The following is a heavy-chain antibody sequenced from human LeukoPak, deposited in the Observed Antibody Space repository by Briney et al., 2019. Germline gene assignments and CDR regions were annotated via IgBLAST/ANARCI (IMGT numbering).Heavy chain of an antibody. CDR1: GYTFTGYY. V-gene: IGHV1-2*02. J-gene: IGHJ4*02. D-gene: IGHD6-13*01. CDR3: ARSIAAAGHFDY. CDR2: INPNSGCT. Sequence: ASVKVSCKASGYTFTGYYMHWVRQAPGEGGEWIGCINPNSGCTNHAQNFQPRVTMTSDTSISTAYMELSSLTSDDTAVYYCARSIAAAGHFDYWGQGTLVTVSS.